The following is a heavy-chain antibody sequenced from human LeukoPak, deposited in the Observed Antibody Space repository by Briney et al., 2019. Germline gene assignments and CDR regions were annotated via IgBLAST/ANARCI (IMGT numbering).Heavy chain of an antibody. J-gene: IGHJ6*02. CDR1: GFSFNKYD. V-gene: IGHV3-23*01. D-gene: IGHD2-2*01. CDR3: ARDSQTWLSSASHYYGMDV. CDR2: ISGSGGRT. Sequence: GGSLRLSCTASGFSFNKYDTSWVRQAPGKGLEWVSSISGSGGRTYYADSVKGRFTISRDNSENTLYLQMNSLRAEDTAVYYCARDSQTWLSSASHYYGMDVWGQGTTVTVSS.